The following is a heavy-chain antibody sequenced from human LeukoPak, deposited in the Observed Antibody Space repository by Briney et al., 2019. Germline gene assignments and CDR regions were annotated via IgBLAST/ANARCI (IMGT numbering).Heavy chain of an antibody. D-gene: IGHD3-22*01. V-gene: IGHV3-7*03. CDR2: IKQDGSEK. CDR1: GFTFSSYW. CDR3: ARSQTYYYDSSGYTPSDY. J-gene: IGHJ4*02. Sequence: GGSLRLSCAASGFTFSSYWMSWVRQAPGKGLEWVANIKQDGSEKYYVDSVKGRFTISRDNAKNSLYLQMNSLRSDDTAVYYCARSQTYYYDSSGYTPSDYWGQGTLVTVSS.